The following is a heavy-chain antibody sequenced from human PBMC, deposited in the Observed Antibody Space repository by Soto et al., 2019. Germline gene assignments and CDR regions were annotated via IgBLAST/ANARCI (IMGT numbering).Heavy chain of an antibody. Sequence: PGESLKSSCRSSGYSFTRYWIGWVRQMPGKGLEWMGIIYPGDSDTRYSPSFQGQVTISADKSISTAYLQWSSLKASDTAMYYCARSPGTTALLLDYWGQGTLVTVPS. D-gene: IGHD4-4*01. V-gene: IGHV5-51*01. CDR3: ARSPGTTALLLDY. J-gene: IGHJ4*02. CDR1: GYSFTRYW. CDR2: IYPGDSDT.